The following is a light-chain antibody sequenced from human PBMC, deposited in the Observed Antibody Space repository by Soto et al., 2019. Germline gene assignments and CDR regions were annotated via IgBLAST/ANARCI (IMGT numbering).Light chain of an antibody. J-gene: IGKJ4*01. Sequence: DNHMTQSPSTLSASVGDRVTLTCRASQSISSWLAWYQQKPGKAPNLLIYKASSLRSGVPSRFSGSGSGTDFTLTISSLQPEDFATYYCQQANSFPLTFGGGTKVDIK. V-gene: IGKV1-5*03. CDR2: KAS. CDR1: QSISSW. CDR3: QQANSFPLT.